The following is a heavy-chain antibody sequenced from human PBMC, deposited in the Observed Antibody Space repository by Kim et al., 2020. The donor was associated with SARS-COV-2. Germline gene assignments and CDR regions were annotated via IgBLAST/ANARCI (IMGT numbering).Heavy chain of an antibody. CDR3: VKANEYQDSSSAFDY. CDR1: GFTFSSYA. V-gene: IGHV3-64D*06. D-gene: IGHD6-6*01. Sequence: GGSLRLSCSASGFTFSSYAMHWVRQAPGKGLEYVSAISSNGGSTYYADSVKGRFTISRDNSKNTLYLQMSSLRAEDTAVYYCVKANEYQDSSSAFDYWGQGTLVTVSS. CDR2: ISSNGGST. J-gene: IGHJ4*02.